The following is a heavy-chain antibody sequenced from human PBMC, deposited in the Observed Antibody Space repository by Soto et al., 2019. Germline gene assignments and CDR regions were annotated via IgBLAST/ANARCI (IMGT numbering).Heavy chain of an antibody. CDR3: ARTRNPVV. Sequence: QVRLQQWGAGLLKPSETLSLTCAVYGESLRGYYGNWIRQSPGKGLEWIGEINYSGNTNYNPSLKSRVTISIDTSKNQFSLNMSSVTAADTAVYYCARTRNPVVWGQGTTVSFSS. J-gene: IGHJ6*02. V-gene: IGHV4-34*01. D-gene: IGHD1-1*01. CDR1: GESLRGYY. CDR2: INYSGNT.